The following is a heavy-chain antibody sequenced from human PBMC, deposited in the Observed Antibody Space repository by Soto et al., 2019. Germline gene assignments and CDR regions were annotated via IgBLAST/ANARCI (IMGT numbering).Heavy chain of an antibody. D-gene: IGHD1-7*01. CDR3: ASQMGVPGTYEHYDGMDV. Sequence: QVQLVQSGAEVKKPGSSVKVSCKASGGTCSSYAISWVRQAPGQGLEWMGGIIAIFGTANYAQKFLGRVTTTAEESTSTAYMEMSSLRSEDTAVDYCASQMGVPGTYEHYDGMDVWGHGTTVPVSS. J-gene: IGHJ6*02. CDR2: IIAIFGTA. CDR1: GGTCSSYA. V-gene: IGHV1-69*12.